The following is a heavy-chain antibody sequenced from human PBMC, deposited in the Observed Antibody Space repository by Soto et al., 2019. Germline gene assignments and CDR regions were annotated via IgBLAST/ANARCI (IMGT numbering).Heavy chain of an antibody. V-gene: IGHV3-23*01. D-gene: IGHD5-12*01. CDR2: ISGSGGST. CDR3: AKDSMGGYSGYDYGVAY. CDR1: GFTFSSYA. J-gene: IGHJ4*02. Sequence: EVQLLESGGGLVQPGGSLRLSCAASGFTFSSYAMSWVRQAPGKGLEWVSGISGSGGSTYYADSVKGRFTISRDNSKNTLYLQMNSLRAEDTAVYYCAKDSMGGYSGYDYGVAYWGQGTLVTVS.